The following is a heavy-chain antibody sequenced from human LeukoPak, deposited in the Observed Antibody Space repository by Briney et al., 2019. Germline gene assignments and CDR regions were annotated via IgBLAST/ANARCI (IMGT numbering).Heavy chain of an antibody. CDR2: VRPSGGST. CDR1: GYTFTSYF. Sequence: ASVKVSCKASGYTFTSYFMHWVRQAPGQGLEWVGVVRPSGGSTTYAQKFQGRVTMTRDTSTSTVYVELTSLSSEDTAVYYCAREREGTYYFDYWGQGTLVTFSS. CDR3: AREREGTYYFDY. D-gene: IGHD1-26*01. V-gene: IGHV1-46*01. J-gene: IGHJ4*02.